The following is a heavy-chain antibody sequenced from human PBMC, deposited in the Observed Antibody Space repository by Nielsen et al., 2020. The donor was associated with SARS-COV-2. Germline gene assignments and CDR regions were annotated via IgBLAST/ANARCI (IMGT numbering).Heavy chain of an antibody. CDR3: ARLGVLDAFDI. CDR2: INHSGST. V-gene: IGHV4-34*01. J-gene: IGHJ3*02. CDR1: GGSISSYY. Sequence: GSLRLSCTVSGGSISSYYWSWIRQPPGKGLEWIGEINHSGSTNYNPSLKSRVTISVDTSKNQFSLKLSSVTASDTAMYYCARLGVLDAFDIWGQGTMVTVSS.